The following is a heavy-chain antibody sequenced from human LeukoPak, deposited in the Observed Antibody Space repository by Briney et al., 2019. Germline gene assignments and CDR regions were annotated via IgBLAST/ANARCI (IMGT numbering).Heavy chain of an antibody. CDR1: DYSISSGYY. V-gene: IGHV4-38-2*02. CDR3: ARERSPFDY. CDR2: INHSGTT. Sequence: SETLSLTCTVSDYSISSGYYWGWIRPSPRKGLEWIGSINHSGTTYYNPSLKSRVTISVDTSKNQFSLKLGSVTAADTATYYCARERSPFDYWGQGTRVTVSS. D-gene: IGHD3-10*01. J-gene: IGHJ4*02.